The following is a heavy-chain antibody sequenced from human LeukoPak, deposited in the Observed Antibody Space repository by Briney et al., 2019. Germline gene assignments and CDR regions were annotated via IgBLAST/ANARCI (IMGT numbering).Heavy chain of an antibody. CDR3: ARSLPYCSGGSCPTDY. D-gene: IGHD2-15*01. CDR2: FISSGSTI. Sequence: TGGSLRMSCAASGFTFITYEMNWVRQAPGRGLELVPYFISSGSTIYYTDSVKGRFTISRDNAKNSLYLQMNSLRAEDTAVYYCARSLPYCSGGSCPTDYWGQGTLVTVSS. CDR1: GFTFITYE. V-gene: IGHV3-48*03. J-gene: IGHJ4*02.